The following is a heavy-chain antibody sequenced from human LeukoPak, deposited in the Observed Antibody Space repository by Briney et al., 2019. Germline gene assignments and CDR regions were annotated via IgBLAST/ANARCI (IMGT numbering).Heavy chain of an antibody. Sequence: PSETLSLTCTVSGDSITNDYRSWIRQPPGRGLEWIGYIYYNGRTNYNPSLKSRVTISLDTSKNQFSLKLTSVTAADTAVYYCATGRDIVATTPWGQGTLVTVSS. D-gene: IGHD5-12*01. J-gene: IGHJ5*02. CDR3: ATGRDIVATTP. V-gene: IGHV4-59*01. CDR1: GDSITNDY. CDR2: IYYNGRT.